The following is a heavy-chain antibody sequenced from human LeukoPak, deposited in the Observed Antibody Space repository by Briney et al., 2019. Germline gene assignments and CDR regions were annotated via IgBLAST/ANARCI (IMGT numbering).Heavy chain of an antibody. CDR2: TSYDGSNK. J-gene: IGHJ6*03. CDR1: GFTFSSYG. D-gene: IGHD3-10*01. Sequence: PGGSLRLSCAASGFTFSSYGMHWVRQAPGKGLEWVAVTSYDGSNKYYADSVKGRFTISRDNSKNTLYLQMNSLRAEDTAVYYCAKVPGYYYMDVWGKGTTVTVSS. CDR3: AKVPGYYYMDV. V-gene: IGHV3-30*18.